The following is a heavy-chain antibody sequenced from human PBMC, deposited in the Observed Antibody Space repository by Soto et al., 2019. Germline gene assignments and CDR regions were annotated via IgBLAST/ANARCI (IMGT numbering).Heavy chain of an antibody. CDR3: ARDRGPAWFDP. D-gene: IGHD2-2*01. V-gene: IGHV3-48*01. CDR2: ISSSSSTI. J-gene: IGHJ5*02. Sequence: GGSLRLSCAASGFTFSSYSMNWVRQAPGKGLEWVSYISSSSSTIYYADSVKGRFTISRDNAKNSLYLQMNSLRAEDTAVYYCARDRGPAWFDPWGQGTLVTVSS. CDR1: GFTFSSYS.